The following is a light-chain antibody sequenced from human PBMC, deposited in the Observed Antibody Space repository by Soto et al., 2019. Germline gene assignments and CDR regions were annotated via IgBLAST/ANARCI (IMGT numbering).Light chain of an antibody. Sequence: ESVLTQSPGTLSLSPGERATLSCRASQSVSSSFLAWYQLKPGQAPRLLIYGASSRATGIPDRFSGSGSGTDFTLTISSLEPEDFAVYYCQQRSNWLLTFGGGTKVEIK. CDR3: QQRSNWLLT. CDR2: GAS. J-gene: IGKJ4*01. CDR1: QSVSSSF. V-gene: IGKV3D-20*02.